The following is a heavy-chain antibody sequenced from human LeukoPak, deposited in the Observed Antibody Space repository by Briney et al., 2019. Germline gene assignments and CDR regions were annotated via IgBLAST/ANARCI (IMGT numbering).Heavy chain of an antibody. Sequence: GRSLRLSCAASGFTLGEFAMNWVRQAPGKGLEWVSHIGGGGVDTDYAESVKGRFTVSRDNSRNTLYLQMNSLRAEDTAIFYCAKDSIERNGVYDAFDVWGQGTKVTVAS. V-gene: IGHV3-23*01. CDR2: IGGGGVDT. CDR1: GFTLGEFA. CDR3: AKDSIERNGVYDAFDV. D-gene: IGHD2-8*01. J-gene: IGHJ3*01.